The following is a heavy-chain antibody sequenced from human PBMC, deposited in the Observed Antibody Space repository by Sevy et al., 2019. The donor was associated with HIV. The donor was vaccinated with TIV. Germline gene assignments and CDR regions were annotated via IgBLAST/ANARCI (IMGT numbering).Heavy chain of an antibody. J-gene: IGHJ3*01. CDR2: IFHTGNT. D-gene: IGHD4-17*01. V-gene: IGHV4-30-2*01. CDR1: GDSISSGTYS. Sequence: SETLSLTCAVSGDSISSGTYSWNWIRQPPGKGLEWIGYIFHTGNTYYNPSLKSRVTMSVDRSKNQFSLRMNSVTAADTAVYFCARDGGTMTTPGSFDFWDQGTMVTVSS. CDR3: ARDGGTMTTPGSFDF.